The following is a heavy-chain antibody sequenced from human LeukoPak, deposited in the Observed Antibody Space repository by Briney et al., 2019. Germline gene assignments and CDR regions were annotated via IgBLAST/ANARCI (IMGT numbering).Heavy chain of an antibody. CDR2: IYGGGDT. V-gene: IGHV3-53*01. J-gene: IGHJ6*02. CDR3: VREAVMPAAPSTIGTSGRPLYEYYGLDV. CDR1: GFTVTDNY. Sequence: PGGSLRLSCAASGFTVTDNYMNWVRQSSGKGLEWVSVIYGGGDTNYADSVKGRFIISRDTSKNTVYLQMNSLGAEDTAVYYCVREAVMPAAPSTIGTSGRPLYEYYGLDVWGQGTTVTVSS. D-gene: IGHD6-13*01.